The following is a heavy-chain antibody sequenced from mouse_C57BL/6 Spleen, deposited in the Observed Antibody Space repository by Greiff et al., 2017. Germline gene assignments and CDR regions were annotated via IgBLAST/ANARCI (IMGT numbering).Heavy chain of an antibody. CDR3: ARGGDYSNYGFDY. V-gene: IGHV1-80*01. J-gene: IGHJ2*01. D-gene: IGHD2-5*01. CDR1: GYAFSSYW. CDR2: IYPGDGDT. Sequence: QVHVKQSGAELVKPGASVKISCKASGYAFSSYWMNWVKQRPGKGLEWIGQIYPGDGDTNYNGKFKGKATLTADKSSSTAYMQLSSLTSEDSAVYFCARGGDYSNYGFDYWGQGTTLTVSS.